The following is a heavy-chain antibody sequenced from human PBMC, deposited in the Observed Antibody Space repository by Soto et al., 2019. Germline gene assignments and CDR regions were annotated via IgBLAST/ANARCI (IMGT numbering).Heavy chain of an antibody. CDR2: ISSSGSTI. J-gene: IGHJ6*02. CDR1: GFTFSSYE. D-gene: IGHD3-3*02. CDR3: ARDLLLHFWSGYSESYGMDV. Sequence: PGGSLRLSCAASGFTFSSYEMNWVRQAPGKVLEWVSYISSSGSTIYYADSVKGRFTISRDNAKNSLYLQMNSLRAEDTAAYYCARDLLLHFWSGYSESYGMDVRGQGTTVPVSS. V-gene: IGHV3-48*03.